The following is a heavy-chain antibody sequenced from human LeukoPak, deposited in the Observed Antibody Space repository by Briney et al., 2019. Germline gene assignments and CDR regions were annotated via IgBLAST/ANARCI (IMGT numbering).Heavy chain of an antibody. CDR2: IIPIFGTA. D-gene: IGHD1-26*01. CDR1: GGTFSSYA. CDR3: AREGGRELLSTGSLVGAPGDI. Sequence: SVKVSCKASGGTFSSYAISWVRQAPGQGLEWMGRIIPIFGTANYAQKFQGRVTITTDESTSTAYMELSSLRSEDTAVHYCAREGGRELLSTGSLVGAPGDIWGQGTMVTVSS. V-gene: IGHV1-69*05. J-gene: IGHJ3*02.